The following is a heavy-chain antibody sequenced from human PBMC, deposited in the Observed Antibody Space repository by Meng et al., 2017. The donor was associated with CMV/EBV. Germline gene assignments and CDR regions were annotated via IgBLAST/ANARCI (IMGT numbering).Heavy chain of an antibody. V-gene: IGHV5-51*01. CDR2: IYPGDSDT. CDR3: ARHQFKGYCSSTSCYHAFDI. CDR1: GYSFTSYW. J-gene: IGHJ3*02. Sequence: GESLKISCECSGYSFTSYWIGWVRQMPGKGLEWMGIIYPGDSDTRYSPSFQGQVTISADKSISTAYLQWSILKDSDTAMYYCARHQFKGYCSSTSCYHAFDIWGQGTMVTVSS. D-gene: IGHD2-2*01.